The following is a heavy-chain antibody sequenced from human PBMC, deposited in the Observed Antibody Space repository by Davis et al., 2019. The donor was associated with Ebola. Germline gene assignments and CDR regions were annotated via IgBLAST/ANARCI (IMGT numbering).Heavy chain of an antibody. CDR2: MYAGDTDT. V-gene: IGHV5-51*01. CDR1: GYSFTTYW. D-gene: IGHD5-24*01. CDR3: ARQESLYGYSDS. Sequence: GESLKISCTGSGYSFTTYWIAWVRQMPGKGLEWVGIMYAGDTDTRYSPSFEGQVTLSADRSISTAYLQWSSLKASDTAMYYCARQESLYGYSDSWGQGTLVTVSS. J-gene: IGHJ4*02.